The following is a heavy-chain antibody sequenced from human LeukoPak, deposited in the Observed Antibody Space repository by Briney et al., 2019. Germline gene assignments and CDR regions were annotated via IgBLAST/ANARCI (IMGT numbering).Heavy chain of an antibody. V-gene: IGHV3-21*06. Sequence: RGSLRLSCVASGFTFSSYSMKWVRQATGKGLEWVSSINSGSKYIYYADSVEGRFTISRDNAKNSLYLQMNSLRAEDTAVYYCARGLGYCSSTTCSPSIDYWGQGTLVTVSS. J-gene: IGHJ4*02. CDR1: GFTFSSYS. CDR2: INSGSKYI. CDR3: ARGLGYCSSTTCSPSIDY. D-gene: IGHD2-2*01.